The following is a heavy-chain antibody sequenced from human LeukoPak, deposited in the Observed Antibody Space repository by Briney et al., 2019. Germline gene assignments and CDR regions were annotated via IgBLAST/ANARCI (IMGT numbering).Heavy chain of an antibody. CDR2: IIPISGTT. CDR3: ARKLRLGGNWFDP. Sequence: GASVKVSCEASGYTFTSYAITWVRQAPGQGLEWMGKIIPISGTTNYAQKFQGRVTFTADESTSTAYMELSSLRSEDTALYYCARKLRLGGNWFDPWGQGTLVTVSS. V-gene: IGHV1-69*13. D-gene: IGHD1-26*01. J-gene: IGHJ5*02. CDR1: GYTFTSYA.